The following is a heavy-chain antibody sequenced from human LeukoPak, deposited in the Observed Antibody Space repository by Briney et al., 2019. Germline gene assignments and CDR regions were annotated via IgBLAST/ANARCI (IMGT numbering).Heavy chain of an antibody. CDR1: SGSISTSNYY. CDR2: IFYSGST. V-gene: IGHV4-39*07. D-gene: IGHD3-22*01. Sequence: SETLSLTCTVSSGSISTSNYYWGWVRQPPGKALEWIGNIFYSGSTYYSPSLKSRVTISVDTSKNQFSLKLSSVTAADTAVYYCTRGSIAYYYMDVWGKGTTVTISS. J-gene: IGHJ6*03. CDR3: TRGSIAYYYMDV.